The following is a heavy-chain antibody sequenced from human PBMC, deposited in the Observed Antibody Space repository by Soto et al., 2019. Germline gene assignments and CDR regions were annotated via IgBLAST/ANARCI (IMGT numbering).Heavy chain of an antibody. Sequence: PGGSLRLSCAASGCTFSGSAMHWVRQASGKGLEWVGRIRSKANSYATAYAASVKGRFTISRDDSKNTAYLQMNSLKTEDTAVYYRTRHREAFCSSTSCNTLFDYGGQGTLVTVSS. CDR2: IRSKANSYAT. D-gene: IGHD2-2*02. CDR1: GCTFSGSA. CDR3: TRHREAFCSSTSCNTLFDY. V-gene: IGHV3-73*01. J-gene: IGHJ4*02.